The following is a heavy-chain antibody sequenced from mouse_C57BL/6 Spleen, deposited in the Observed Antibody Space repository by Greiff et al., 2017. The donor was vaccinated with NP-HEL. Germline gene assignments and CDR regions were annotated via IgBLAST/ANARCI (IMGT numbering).Heavy chain of an antibody. D-gene: IGHD2-12*01. CDR1: GFNIKDYY. J-gene: IGHJ2*01. V-gene: IGHV14-2*01. CDR3: ARWDIDNYDGGY. Sequence: EVQLLQSGAELVKPGASVKLSCTASGFNIKDYYMPWVQQRTDQGLEWIGRIDPEDGYSKYAPKFQGKATITADTSSNTAYLQLSSLTSEDTAVYYCARWDIDNYDGGYWGQGTTLTVSS. CDR2: IDPEDGYS.